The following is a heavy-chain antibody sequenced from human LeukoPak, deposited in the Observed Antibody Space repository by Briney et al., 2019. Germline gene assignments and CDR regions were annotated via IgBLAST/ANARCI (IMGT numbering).Heavy chain of an antibody. D-gene: IGHD6-19*01. V-gene: IGHV4-31*03. CDR3: ARMYSSGWYPLYNWFDP. J-gene: IGHJ5*02. CDR2: IYYSGST. Sequence: ASETLSLTCTVSGGSISSGGYYWSWIRQHPGKGLEWIGYIYYSGSTYYNPSLKSRVTISVDTSKNQFSLKLSSVTAADTAVYYCARMYSSGWYPLYNWFDPWGQGTLVTVSS. CDR1: GGSISSGGYY.